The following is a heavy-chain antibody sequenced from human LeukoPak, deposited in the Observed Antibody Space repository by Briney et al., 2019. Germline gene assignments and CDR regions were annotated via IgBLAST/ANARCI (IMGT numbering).Heavy chain of an antibody. CDR3: ARTPDYGDYMNFDY. V-gene: IGHV4-38-2*01. D-gene: IGHD4-17*01. CDR2: IYHSGNT. CDR1: GYSISSGYY. J-gene: IGHJ4*02. Sequence: PSETLSLTCAVSGYSISSGYYWGWIRPPPGKGLEWIGTIYHSGNTYYNPSLESRVTISVDTSKNQFSLKLSSVTAADTAVYYCARTPDYGDYMNFDYWGQGTLVTVSS.